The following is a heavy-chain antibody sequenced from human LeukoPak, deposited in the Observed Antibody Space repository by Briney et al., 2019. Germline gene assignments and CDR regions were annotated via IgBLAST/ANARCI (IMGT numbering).Heavy chain of an antibody. CDR2: LDHSGST. CDR1: GGSVTSGGYS. D-gene: IGHD3-10*01. CDR3: ARATMVRGTVSYFDN. J-gene: IGHJ4*02. Sequence: PSETLSLTCAVSGGSVTSGGYSGSWMRQPPGRGLEWNGSLDHSGSTYYNPSLKSRVTISVDRSKNQFSLKLSSVTAADTAMYYCARATMVRGTVSYFDNWGQGTLVTVSS. V-gene: IGHV4-30-2*01.